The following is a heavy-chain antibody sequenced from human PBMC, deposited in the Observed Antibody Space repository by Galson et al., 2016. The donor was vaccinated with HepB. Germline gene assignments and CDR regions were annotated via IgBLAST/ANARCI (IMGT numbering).Heavy chain of an antibody. CDR1: GFTFSRYW. Sequence: SLRLSCAASGFTFSRYWMHWVRQVPGKGLVWVSRIYSDGSSRNDADSVKGRFTISRDNAESTLYLQMNSLRVEDTALYYCAVSMGGAFDWYDYLDYWGQETLVAVTS. D-gene: IGHD3-9*01. CDR3: AVSMGGAFDWYDYLDY. V-gene: IGHV3-74*01. J-gene: IGHJ4*02. CDR2: IYSDGSSR.